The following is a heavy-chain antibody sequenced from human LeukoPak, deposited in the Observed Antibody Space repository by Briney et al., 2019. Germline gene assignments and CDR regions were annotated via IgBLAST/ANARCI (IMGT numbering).Heavy chain of an antibody. J-gene: IGHJ6*02. CDR1: GYTFTSYA. Sequence: ASVKVSCKASGYTFTSYAMHWVRQAPGQRLEWMGWINAGNGNTKYSQKFQGRVTITRDTSASTAYMELSSLRSEDTAVYYCARDHDSGIAGPHYYYYGMDVWGQGTTVTVSS. V-gene: IGHV1-3*01. CDR2: INAGNGNT. CDR3: ARDHDSGIAGPHYYYYGMDV. D-gene: IGHD6-13*01.